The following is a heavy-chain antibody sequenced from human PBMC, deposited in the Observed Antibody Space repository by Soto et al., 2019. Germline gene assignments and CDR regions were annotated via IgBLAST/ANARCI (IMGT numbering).Heavy chain of an antibody. J-gene: IGHJ4*02. CDR2: IIPIFGTA. V-gene: IGHV1-69*01. D-gene: IGHD3-22*01. CDR3: ASWQMGGYFPFDY. Sequence: QVQLVQSGAEVKKPGSSVKVSCKASGGTFSSYAISWVRQAPGHGIEWMGGIIPIFGTANYAQNFQGRVTITADESTSTAYIELSSLISEDTAVYYCASWQMGGYFPFDYWGQGTLVTVSS. CDR1: GGTFSSYA.